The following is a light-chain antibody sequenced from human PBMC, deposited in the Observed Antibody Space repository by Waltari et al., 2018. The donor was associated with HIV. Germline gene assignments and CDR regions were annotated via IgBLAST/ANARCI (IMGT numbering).Light chain of an antibody. V-gene: IGLV1-47*01. CDR1: HSNIGRTY. J-gene: IGLJ1*01. CDR2: RNE. CDR3: ASWDDGLSGHV. Sequence: QPVLTQPLSASETPGQSLTISCSGGHSNIGRTYVFWYQQVPNMAHKLIVYRNEQRPSGVSYRCAGSRSGTSASLVISGLRAEDEAHYYCASWDDGLSGHVFGSGTTVFVL.